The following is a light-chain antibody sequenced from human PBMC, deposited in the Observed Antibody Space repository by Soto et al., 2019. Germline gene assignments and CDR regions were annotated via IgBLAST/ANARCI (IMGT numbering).Light chain of an antibody. CDR3: QQYNNCPFT. Sequence: EIVMTQSPATLSVSPGERATLSCRASQSVSSNLAWYQQKPGQVPRLLIYGASTRATGIPARFSGSRSGTEFTLTISSLQSEDFAVYYCQQYNNCPFTFGPGTKVDIK. CDR2: GAS. CDR1: QSVSSN. V-gene: IGKV3D-15*01. J-gene: IGKJ3*01.